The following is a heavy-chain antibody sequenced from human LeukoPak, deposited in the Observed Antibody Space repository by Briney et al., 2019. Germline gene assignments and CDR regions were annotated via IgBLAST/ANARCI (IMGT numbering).Heavy chain of an antibody. CDR2: MNPNSGNT. D-gene: IGHD6-6*01. CDR3: ARSYSSSSPWFDP. CDR1: GYTFTSYD. J-gene: IGHJ5*02. V-gene: IGHV1-8*03. Sequence: ASVKVSCKASGYTFTSYDINWVRQATGQGREWMGWMNPNSGNTGYAQKFQGRVTITRNTSISTAYMELSSLRSEDTAVYYCARSYSSSSPWFDPWGQGTLVTVSS.